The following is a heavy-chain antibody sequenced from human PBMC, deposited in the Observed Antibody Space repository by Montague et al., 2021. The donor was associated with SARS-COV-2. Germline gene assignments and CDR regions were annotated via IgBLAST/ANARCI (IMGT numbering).Heavy chain of an antibody. V-gene: IGHV3-23*03. D-gene: IGHD2-15*01. CDR1: GFTFSSFA. CDR2: IYNGGRST. J-gene: IGHJ4*02. CDR3: AKLPGGYCRGGYCYFDS. Sequence: SLRLSCAASGFTFSSFAMGWVRQAPGKGLEWVSVIYNGGRSTEYADSVKGRFTISRDDSVNTLHLQMNSLRAEDTAMYYCAKLPGGYCRGGYCYFDSWGQGTLVTVSP.